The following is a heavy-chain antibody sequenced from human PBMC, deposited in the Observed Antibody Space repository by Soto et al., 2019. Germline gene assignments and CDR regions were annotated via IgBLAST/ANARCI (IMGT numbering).Heavy chain of an antibody. V-gene: IGHV1-69*13. CDR1: GGTFSSYA. CDR3: ARVDIKYCSSTSCTGSFDY. Sequence: SVKVSCKASGGTFSSYAISWVRQAPGQGLEWMGGIIPIFGTANYAQKFQGRVTITADESTSTAYMELSSLRSEDTAVYYCARVDIKYCSSTSCTGSFDYWGQGTLVTVSS. D-gene: IGHD2-2*01. J-gene: IGHJ4*02. CDR2: IIPIFGTA.